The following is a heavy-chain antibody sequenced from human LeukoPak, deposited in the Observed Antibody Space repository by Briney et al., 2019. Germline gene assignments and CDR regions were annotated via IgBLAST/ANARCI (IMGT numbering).Heavy chain of an antibody. CDR1: GVSISSSSYY. J-gene: IGHJ5*02. Sequence: SETLSLTCNVSGVSISSSSYYWGWIRQPPGKGLEWIGSIYSSGSTYYNSSLKSRVTISIDTSKNQFSLKLSSVTAADTAVYYCARGGYYGSGNDFRFDPWGQGTLVTVSS. V-gene: IGHV4-39*07. D-gene: IGHD3-10*01. CDR2: IYSSGST. CDR3: ARGGYYGSGNDFRFDP.